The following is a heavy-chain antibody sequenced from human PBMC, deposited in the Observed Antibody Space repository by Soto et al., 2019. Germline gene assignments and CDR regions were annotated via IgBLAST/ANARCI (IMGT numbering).Heavy chain of an antibody. CDR2: ISVYNGNT. V-gene: IGHV1-18*01. CDR3: ERELRSTDYYGMDV. Sequence: ASVNVSFKSSGYTFISYGFSWVRQAPGQGNEWMGWISVYNGNTNYAQKLQGRVTMTTDTSTSTAYMELRGLRSDDTAVYYCERELRSTDYYGMDVWGQGTPVTVSS. CDR1: GYTFISYG. J-gene: IGHJ6*02.